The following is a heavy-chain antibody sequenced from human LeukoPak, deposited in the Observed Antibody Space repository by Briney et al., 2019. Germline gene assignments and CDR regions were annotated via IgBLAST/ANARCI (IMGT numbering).Heavy chain of an antibody. V-gene: IGHV3-30-3*01. J-gene: IGHJ4*02. D-gene: IGHD1-26*01. CDR2: ITYDGSNK. Sequence: PGGSLRLFCAASGFTFSSNAMHWVRQAPGKGLEWVAVITYDGSNKYYADSVKGRFTISRDNSKNTLYLQMNSLRAEDTAVYYCARGLLGAPTSYFDYWGQGTLVTVSS. CDR3: ARGLLGAPTSYFDY. CDR1: GFTFSSNA.